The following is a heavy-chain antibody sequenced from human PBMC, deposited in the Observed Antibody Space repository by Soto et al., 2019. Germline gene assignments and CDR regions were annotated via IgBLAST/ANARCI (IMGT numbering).Heavy chain of an antibody. D-gene: IGHD6-13*01. CDR1: GASVRSGSYY. CDR2: IYYNGST. Sequence: QVQLQESGPGLVKPSETLSLICTVSGASVRSGSYYWSWIRRPPGKGRELLGYIYYNGSTNYNTSLMSRVTISVDRSKNQFALKLSSVTAADTAVYDCARVYPYSSSWYFDYWGQGTLVTVSS. V-gene: IGHV4-61*01. CDR3: ARVYPYSSSWYFDY. J-gene: IGHJ4*02.